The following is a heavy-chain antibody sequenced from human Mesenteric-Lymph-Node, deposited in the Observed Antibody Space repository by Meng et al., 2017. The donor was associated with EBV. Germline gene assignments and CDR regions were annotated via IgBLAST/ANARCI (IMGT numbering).Heavy chain of an antibody. V-gene: IGHV4-61*08. Sequence: QLQLGESGPGLVKPSETLSLTCTVSGGSVTSDGYHWSWIRQPPGKGLEWIAYISHGGSSNYNPSLKSRVTISVDTSKNQFSLKLSSVSAADTAIYYCARDPTWTSSGSFDYWGQGTLVTVSS. D-gene: IGHD1-1*01. CDR1: GGSVTSDGYH. J-gene: IGHJ4*02. CDR2: ISHGGSS. CDR3: ARDPTWTSSGSFDY.